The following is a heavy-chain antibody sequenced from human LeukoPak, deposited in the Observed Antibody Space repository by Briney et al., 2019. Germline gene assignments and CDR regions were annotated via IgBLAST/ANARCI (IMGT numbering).Heavy chain of an antibody. CDR2: IYYNGST. Sequence: SEPLSLTCTVSGGSISSGDYYWSWIRQPPGKGLEWIGYIYYNGSTYYNPSLKSRVTISVDTSKNQFSLKLSSVTAADTAVYYCARDYADHFDYWGQGTLVTVP. D-gene: IGHD3-16*01. CDR3: ARDYADHFDY. V-gene: IGHV4-30-4*01. J-gene: IGHJ4*02. CDR1: GGSISSGDYY.